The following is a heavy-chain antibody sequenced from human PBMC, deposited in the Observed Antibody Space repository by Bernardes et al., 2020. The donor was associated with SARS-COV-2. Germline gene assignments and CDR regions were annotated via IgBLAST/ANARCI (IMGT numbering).Heavy chain of an antibody. V-gene: IGHV4-31*03. CDR3: ARVGVETSPLEF. J-gene: IGHJ4*02. CDR2: IYYSGST. CDR1: DGSISSGGYF. Sequence: SETLSLTCTVSDGSISSGGYFWSWIRQHPGKGLEWIGSIYYSGSTYYNPSLKSRVAMSVDTSKNQFSLRLSSVTAADTAVYYCARVGVETSPLEFWGQGTLVTVSS. D-gene: IGHD2-2*01.